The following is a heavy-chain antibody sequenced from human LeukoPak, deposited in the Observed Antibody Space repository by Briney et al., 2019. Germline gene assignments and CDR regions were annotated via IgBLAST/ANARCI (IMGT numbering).Heavy chain of an antibody. Sequence: SETLSLTCTDSGGSISSGGYYWSWIRQPPGKGLEWIGYIYYSGSTNYNPSLKSRVTISVDTSKNQFSLKLSSVTAADTAVYYCARARYSSGWLYFDYWGQGTLVTVSS. CDR2: IYYSGST. CDR1: GGSISSGGYY. CDR3: ARARYSSGWLYFDY. J-gene: IGHJ4*02. D-gene: IGHD6-19*01. V-gene: IGHV4-61*08.